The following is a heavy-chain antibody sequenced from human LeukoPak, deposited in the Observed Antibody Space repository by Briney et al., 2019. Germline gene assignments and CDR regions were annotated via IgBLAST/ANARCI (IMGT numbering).Heavy chain of an antibody. CDR3: ARYKEGGYYFDY. CDR2: IIPILGIA. V-gene: IGHV1-69*04. CDR1: GGTFSSYA. Sequence: SVKVSCKASGGTFSSYAISWVRQAPGQGLEWMGRIIPILGIANYAQEFQGRVTITADKSTSTAYMELSSLRSEDTAVYYCARYKEGGYYFDYWGQGTLVTVSS. J-gene: IGHJ4*02. D-gene: IGHD1-1*01.